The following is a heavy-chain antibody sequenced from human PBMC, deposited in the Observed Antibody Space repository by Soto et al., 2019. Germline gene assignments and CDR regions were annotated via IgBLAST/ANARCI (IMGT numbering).Heavy chain of an antibody. CDR2: IYHTGGR. V-gene: IGHV4-4*02. Sequence: SETLSLTCFVSGDSINNTYWWSWVRQAPEKGLEWIGEIYHTGGRSYMPSLRGRITLSVDTSKNQFSLKLTSVTAADTAMYYCARLSGCSSTSCYTHMDVWGQGTTVTVSS. CDR3: ARLSGCSSTSCYTHMDV. J-gene: IGHJ6*02. CDR1: GDSINNTYW. D-gene: IGHD2-2*02.